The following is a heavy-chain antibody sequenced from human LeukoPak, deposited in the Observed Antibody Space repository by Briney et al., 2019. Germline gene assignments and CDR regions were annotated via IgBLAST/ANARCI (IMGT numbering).Heavy chain of an antibody. CDR1: GYTFTAYY. V-gene: IGHV1-2*02. Sequence: ASVKVSCKASGYTFTAYYIHWVRQAPGQGLEWMGWINPNNGDTKYAQKFNGGVTMTRDTSISTAYMEMSRLRSDDTAVYYCARVQGYCTDGRCLFWGQGTLVTVSS. J-gene: IGHJ4*02. CDR3: ARVQGYCTDGRCLF. CDR2: INPNNGDT. D-gene: IGHD2-8*01.